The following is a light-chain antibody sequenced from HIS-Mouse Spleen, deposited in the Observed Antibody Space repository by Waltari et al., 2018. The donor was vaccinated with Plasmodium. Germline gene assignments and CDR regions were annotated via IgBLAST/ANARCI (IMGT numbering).Light chain of an antibody. Sequence: QSALTQPPSASVSPGQTATISCTAPRSVVVGSNHCTWHQQHPGKAPKLMIYEVSTRPSGVPDRFSGSKSGNTASLTVSGLQAEDEADYYCSSYAGSNNLVFGGGTKLTVL. V-gene: IGLV2-8*01. CDR2: EVS. CDR1: RSVVVGSNH. CDR3: SSYAGSNNLV. J-gene: IGLJ2*01.